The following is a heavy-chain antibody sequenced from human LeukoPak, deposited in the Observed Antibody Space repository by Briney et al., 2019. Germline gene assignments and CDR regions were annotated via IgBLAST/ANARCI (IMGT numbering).Heavy chain of an antibody. D-gene: IGHD3-9*01. V-gene: IGHV1-2*02. CDR2: INPNSGGT. Sequence: ASVKVSCKASGYTFTGYYMHWVRQAPGQGLEWMGWINPNSGGTNYAQKFQGRVTMTRDTSISTAYMELSRLRSEDTAVYYCARGGPRIRYFDWFTQNWFDPWGQGTLVTVSS. CDR1: GYTFTGYY. CDR3: ARGGPRIRYFDWFTQNWFDP. J-gene: IGHJ5*02.